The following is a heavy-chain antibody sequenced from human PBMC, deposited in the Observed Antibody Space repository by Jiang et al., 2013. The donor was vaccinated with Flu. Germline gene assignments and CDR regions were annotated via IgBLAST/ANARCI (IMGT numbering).Heavy chain of an antibody. CDR3: ARTGSGWSAVDY. V-gene: IGHV3-11*06. CDR2: ISSSSSYT. Sequence: SYISSSSSYTNYADSVKGRFTISRDNAKNSLYLQMNSLRAEDTAVYYCARTGSGWSAVDYWGQGTLVTVSS. D-gene: IGHD6-19*01. J-gene: IGHJ4*02.